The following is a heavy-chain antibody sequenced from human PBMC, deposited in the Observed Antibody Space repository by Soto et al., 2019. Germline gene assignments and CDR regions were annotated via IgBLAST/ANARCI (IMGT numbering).Heavy chain of an antibody. D-gene: IGHD3-10*01. J-gene: IGHJ5*02. CDR1: GSSISSGGYY. V-gene: IGHV4-31*03. CDR2: IYYSGST. CDR3: ARDGSGVGWFDP. Sequence: SETLSLTCTVSGSSISSGGYYWSWIRQHPGKGLEWIGYIYYSGSTYYNPSLKSRVTISVDTSKNQFSLKLSSVTAADTAAYNCARDGSGVGWFDPWGQGTLVTVSS.